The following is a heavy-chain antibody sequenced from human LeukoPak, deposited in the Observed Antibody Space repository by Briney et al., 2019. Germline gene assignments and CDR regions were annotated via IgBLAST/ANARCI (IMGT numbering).Heavy chain of an antibody. V-gene: IGHV4-34*01. CDR1: GGSFSGYY. CDR3: ARHPVPLVGGWFDP. J-gene: IGHJ5*02. CDR2: INHSGST. D-gene: IGHD1-26*01. Sequence: SEALSLTCAVYGGSFSGYYWSWIRQPPGKGLEWIGEINHSGSTNYNPSLKSRVTISVDTSKNQFSLKLSSVTAADTAVYYCARHPVPLVGGWFDPWGQGTLVTVSS.